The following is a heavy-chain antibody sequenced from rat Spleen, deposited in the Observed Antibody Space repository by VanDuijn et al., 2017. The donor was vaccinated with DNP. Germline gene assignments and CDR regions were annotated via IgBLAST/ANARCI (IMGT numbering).Heavy chain of an antibody. J-gene: IGHJ2*01. Sequence: EGQLVESGGGLVQPGRSLKLSCVGSGFTFSDYNMAWVRQAPKKGLEWVATISHDGSSTNYRDSVKGRFTCSRDNAKSTLYLQMNSLRSEDMATYYCVRWNSGHFDYWGQGVMVTVSS. CDR3: VRWNSGHFDY. CDR2: ISHDGSST. D-gene: IGHD4-3*01. CDR1: GFTFSDYN. V-gene: IGHV5-7*01.